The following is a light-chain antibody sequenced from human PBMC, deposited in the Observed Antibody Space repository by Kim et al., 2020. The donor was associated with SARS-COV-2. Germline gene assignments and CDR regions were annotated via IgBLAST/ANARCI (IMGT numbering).Light chain of an antibody. J-gene: IGKJ1*01. CDR2: GSS. CDR3: QQYGNSPWT. Sequence: ELVLTQSPGTLSLPPGERATLSCRASQSVSSSHLAWYQQKPGQAPRLLIYGSSSRATGIQDRFSGSGSGTDFTLTISRLEPAGFAVYYCQQYGNSPWTFGQGTKVDIK. CDR1: QSVSSSH. V-gene: IGKV3-20*01.